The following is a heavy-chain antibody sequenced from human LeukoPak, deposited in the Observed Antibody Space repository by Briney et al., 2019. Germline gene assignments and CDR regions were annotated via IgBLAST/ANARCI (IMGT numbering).Heavy chain of an antibody. D-gene: IGHD6-13*01. Sequence: SVKVSCKASGGTFSSYAISWVRQAPGQGLEWMGGIIPISGTANYAQKFQGRVTITADKSTSTAYMELSSLRSEDTAVYYCAREDQQQLVLAVGWFDPWGQGTLVTVSS. CDR2: IIPISGTA. CDR3: AREDQQQLVLAVGWFDP. CDR1: GGTFSSYA. V-gene: IGHV1-69*06. J-gene: IGHJ5*02.